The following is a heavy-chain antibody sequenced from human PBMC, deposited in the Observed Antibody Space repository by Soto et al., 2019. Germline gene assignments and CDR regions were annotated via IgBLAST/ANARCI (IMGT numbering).Heavy chain of an antibody. CDR1: GYTFTSYA. CDR3: ARSIVVVTALDY. J-gene: IGHJ4*02. Sequence: QVQLVQSGAEEKNPGASVKVSCKASGYTFTSYAMHCVRQAPGQSLEWMGWINAGNGNTKYSQKFQGRVTITRDTPASTANRELSSLRSEGTAVYYCARSIVVVTALDYWGQGTMVTVSS. D-gene: IGHD2-21*02. V-gene: IGHV1-3*05. CDR2: INAGNGNT.